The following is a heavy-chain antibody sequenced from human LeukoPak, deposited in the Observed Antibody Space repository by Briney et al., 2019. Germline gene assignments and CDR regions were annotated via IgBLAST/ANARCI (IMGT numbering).Heavy chain of an antibody. V-gene: IGHV4-4*07. D-gene: IGHD3-10*01. CDR2: IYTSGST. J-gene: IGHJ6*03. CDR1: GGSISSYY. Sequence: PSETLSLTCTVSGGSISSYYWSWIRQPAGKGLEWIGRIYTSGSTNYNPSLKSRVTMSVDTSKNQFSLKLSSVTAADTAVYYCAREGVYYGSGSRYYYYYMDVWGKGTTVNVSS. CDR3: AREGVYYGSGSRYYYYYMDV.